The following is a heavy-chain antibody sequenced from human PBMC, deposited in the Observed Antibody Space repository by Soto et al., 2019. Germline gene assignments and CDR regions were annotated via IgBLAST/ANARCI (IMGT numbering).Heavy chain of an antibody. CDR2: INHSGST. Sequence: SETLSLTCAVYGGSFSGYYWSWIRQPPGKGLEWIGEINHSGSTNYNPSLKSRVTISVDTSKNQFSLKLSSVTAADTAVYYRARDPKKGLGLPLDYWGQGTLVTVSS. J-gene: IGHJ4*02. V-gene: IGHV4-34*01. CDR3: ARDPKKGLGLPLDY. D-gene: IGHD1-7*01. CDR1: GGSFSGYY.